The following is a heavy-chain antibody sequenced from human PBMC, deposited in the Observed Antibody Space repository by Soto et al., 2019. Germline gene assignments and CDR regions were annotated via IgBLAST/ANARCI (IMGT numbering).Heavy chain of an antibody. V-gene: IGHV1-18*04. CDR3: ARDGSLDCSSTSCYTSRLNWFDP. D-gene: IGHD2-2*02. CDR2: ITVYSGTT. CDR1: GYTFTNYG. J-gene: IGHJ5*02. Sequence: ASVKVSCKASGYTFTNYGLSWVRQAPGQGLEWMGWITVYSGTTDHVQKFRGRVSMTTDTSTSTAYMELRSLRSDDTAVYYCARDGSLDCSSTSCYTSRLNWFDPWGQGTLVTVSS.